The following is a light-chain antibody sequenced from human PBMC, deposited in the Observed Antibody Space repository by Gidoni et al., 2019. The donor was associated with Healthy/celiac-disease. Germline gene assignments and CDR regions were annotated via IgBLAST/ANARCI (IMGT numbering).Light chain of an antibody. CDR1: QSISSY. CDR2: AAS. CDR3: QQSYSTPYT. V-gene: IGKV1-39*01. Sequence: DSQMTQSPSSLSASVGDRVTITCRARQSISSYLNWYQQKPGKAPKLLIYAASSLQSGVPARFSGSGSGTDFTLTISSLQPEDFATYYCQQSYSTPYTFGHXTKLEIK. J-gene: IGKJ2*01.